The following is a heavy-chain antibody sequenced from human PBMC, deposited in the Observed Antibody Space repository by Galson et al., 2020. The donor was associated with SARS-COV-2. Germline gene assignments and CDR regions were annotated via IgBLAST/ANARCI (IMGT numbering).Heavy chain of an antibody. D-gene: IGHD4-4*01. CDR3: ARVTRGYSNNYYYYGMDV. J-gene: IGHJ6*02. CDR2: INSDGRST. CDR1: GFTFSSYW. Sequence: GGSLRLSCAASGFTFSSYWMHWVRQAPGKGLVWVSRINSDGRSTTYADSVKGRFTISRDNAKNTLYLQMNSLRAEDTAVYYCARVTRGYSNNYYYYGMDVWGQGTTVTVSS. V-gene: IGHV3-74*01.